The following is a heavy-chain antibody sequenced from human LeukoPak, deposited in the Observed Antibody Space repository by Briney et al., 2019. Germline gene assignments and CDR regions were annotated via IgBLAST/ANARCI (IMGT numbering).Heavy chain of an antibody. CDR2: INSSSSTI. J-gene: IGHJ1*01. Sequence: GGSLRLSCAASGFTFSYYNMNWVRQAPGKGLEWVSYINSSSSTIYYADSVKGRFTISRDNAKNSLYMQMNSLRAEDTAVYDCARGPRGYDSSGYPEFFQHWGQGTLVTVSS. CDR3: ARGPRGYDSSGYPEFFQH. D-gene: IGHD3-22*01. CDR1: GFTFSYYN. V-gene: IGHV3-48*01.